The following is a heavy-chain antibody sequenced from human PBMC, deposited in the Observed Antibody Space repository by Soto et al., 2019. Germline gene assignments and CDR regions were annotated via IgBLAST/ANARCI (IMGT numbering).Heavy chain of an antibody. D-gene: IGHD1-1*01. V-gene: IGHV3-23*01. CDR1: GFTFSSYA. J-gene: IGHJ4*02. Sequence: GGSLRLSCAASGFTFSSYAMIWVRQAPGKGLEWVSAISGSGGSTYYADSVKGRFTTSRDNSKNTLYLQMNSLRAEDTAVYYCAKVERSGDLANWGQGTLVTVSS. CDR3: AKVERSGDLAN. CDR2: ISGSGGST.